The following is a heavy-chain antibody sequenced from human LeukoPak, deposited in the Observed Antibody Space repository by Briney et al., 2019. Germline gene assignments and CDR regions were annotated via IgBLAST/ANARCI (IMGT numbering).Heavy chain of an antibody. Sequence: GGSLRLSCSASGFTFSSYAMHWVRQAPGKGLEYVSAISSNGGSTYYADSVKGRFTISRDNSKNTLYLQTSSLRAEDTAVYYCVKDPGYGTKYYFDYWGQGTLVTVSS. J-gene: IGHJ4*02. D-gene: IGHD5-18*01. V-gene: IGHV3-64D*09. CDR3: VKDPGYGTKYYFDY. CDR2: ISSNGGST. CDR1: GFTFSSYA.